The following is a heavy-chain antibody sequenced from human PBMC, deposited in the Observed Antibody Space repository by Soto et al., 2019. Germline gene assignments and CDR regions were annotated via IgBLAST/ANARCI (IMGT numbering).Heavy chain of an antibody. CDR3: AKRHDYIWGSYRYNWFDP. Sequence: GGSLRLSCAASGFTFSSYAMSWVRQAPGKGLEWVSAISGSGGSTYYADSVKGRFTISRDNSKNTLYLQMNSLRAEDTAVYYCAKRHDYIWGSYRYNWFDPWGQGTLVTVSS. CDR2: ISGSGGST. CDR1: GFTFSSYA. V-gene: IGHV3-23*01. D-gene: IGHD3-16*02. J-gene: IGHJ5*02.